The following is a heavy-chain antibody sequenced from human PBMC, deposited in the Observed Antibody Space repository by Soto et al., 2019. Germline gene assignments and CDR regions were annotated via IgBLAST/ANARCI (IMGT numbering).Heavy chain of an antibody. V-gene: IGHV3-21*01. CDR2: ISSSSSYI. J-gene: IGHJ5*02. CDR1: GFTFSSYS. D-gene: IGHD2-2*01. CDR3: ARGCSSTSCLPGP. Sequence: EVQLVESGGGLVKPGGSLRLSCAASGFTFSSYSMNWVRQAPGKGLEWVSSISSSSSYIYYADSVKGRFTISRDNAKNSLYLQMNSLRAEDTALYYCARGCSSTSCLPGPWGQGTLVTVSS.